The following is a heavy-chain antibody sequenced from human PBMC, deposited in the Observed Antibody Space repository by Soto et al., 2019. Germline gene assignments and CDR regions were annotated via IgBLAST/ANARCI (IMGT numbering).Heavy chain of an antibody. D-gene: IGHD3-10*01. CDR1: GGTFSSYA. CDR3: ARTVMVRGVISYFDY. CDR2: IIPIFGTA. V-gene: IGHV1-69*13. Sequence: SVKVSCKASGGTFSSYAISWVRQAPGQGLEWMGGIIPIFGTANYAQKFQGRVTITADESTSTAYMELSSLRSEDAAVYYCARTVMVRGVISYFDYWGRGTLVTVSS. J-gene: IGHJ4*02.